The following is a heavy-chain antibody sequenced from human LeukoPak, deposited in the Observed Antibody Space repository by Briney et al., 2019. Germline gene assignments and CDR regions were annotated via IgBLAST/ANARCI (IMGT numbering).Heavy chain of an antibody. J-gene: IGHJ5*02. V-gene: IGHV4-39*01. CDR3: ARSRTYGAVTTYSWFDP. Sequence: SETLSLTCTVSGGSISSSTYYWGWIRQPPGRGLEWIASVSYTGSTTYNPSLKSRVTISVDTSKTQFSLKLSSVTAADTAVYYCARSRTYGAVTTYSWFDPWGRGTLVIVSS. CDR2: VSYTGST. D-gene: IGHD4-17*01. CDR1: GGSISSSTYY.